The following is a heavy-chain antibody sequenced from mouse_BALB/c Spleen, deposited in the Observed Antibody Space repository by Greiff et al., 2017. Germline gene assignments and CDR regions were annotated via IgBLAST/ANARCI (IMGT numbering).Heavy chain of an antibody. Sequence: QVQLKESGAELVRPGTSVKVSCKASGYAFTNYLIEWVKQRPGQGLEWIGVINPGSGGTNYNEKFKGKATLTADKSSSTAYMQLSSLTSDDSAVYFCARDDAMDYWGQGTSVTVSS. CDR1: GYAFTNYL. J-gene: IGHJ4*01. CDR2: INPGSGGT. V-gene: IGHV1-54*01. CDR3: ARDDAMDY.